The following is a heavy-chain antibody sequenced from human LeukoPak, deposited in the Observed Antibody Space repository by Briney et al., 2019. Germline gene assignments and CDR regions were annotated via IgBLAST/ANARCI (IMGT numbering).Heavy chain of an antibody. D-gene: IGHD3-10*02. CDR1: GGFISSYY. V-gene: IGHV4-59*01. CDR3: ATDVRGLVPYYFDF. CDR2: IYYSWST. J-gene: IGHJ4*02. Sequence: SETLSLTCAVWGGFISSYYWNWIRQPPGKGLEWIVYIYYSWSTNYNTSRKSRVAISIDTSKYQLSLKLSSVTAADTAVYYCATDVRGLVPYYFDFWGQGTLVTVSS.